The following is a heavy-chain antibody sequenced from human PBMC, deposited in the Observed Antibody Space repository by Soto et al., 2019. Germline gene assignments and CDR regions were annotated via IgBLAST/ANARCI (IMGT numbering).Heavy chain of an antibody. J-gene: IGHJ4*02. Sequence: VQLVESGGGVVQPGRSLRLSCAASGFTFSDYAMHWVRQAPGKGLEWVAVVSHDGRNTPYADSVKGRFTISRDSSKNTVSLEMTSLSAEDTAVYYCAKGGRQWLVTSDFNYWGQGALVTVSS. CDR2: VSHDGRNT. CDR1: GFTFSDYA. V-gene: IGHV3-30*18. CDR3: AKGGRQWLVTSDFNY. D-gene: IGHD6-19*01.